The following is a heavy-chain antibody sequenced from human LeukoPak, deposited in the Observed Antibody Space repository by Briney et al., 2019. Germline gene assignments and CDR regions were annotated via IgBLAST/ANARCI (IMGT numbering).Heavy chain of an antibody. CDR3: ARDGYYDYVFGAFDI. J-gene: IGHJ3*02. Sequence: GGSLRLSCAASGFTFSSYGMHWVRQAPGKGLEWVAVISYDGSNKYYADSVKGRFTISRDNSKNTLYLQMNSLRSDDTAVYYCARDGYYDYVFGAFDIWGQGTMVTVSS. CDR2: ISYDGSNK. D-gene: IGHD3-16*01. V-gene: IGHV3-30*03. CDR1: GFTFSSYG.